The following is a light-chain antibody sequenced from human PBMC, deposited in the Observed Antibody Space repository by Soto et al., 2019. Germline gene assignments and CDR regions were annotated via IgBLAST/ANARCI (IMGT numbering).Light chain of an antibody. CDR1: SSDIGGYDY. CDR2: DVS. V-gene: IGLV2-14*01. CDR3: GSYTSSGTLI. Sequence: QSALTQSDSVSGSPGQSITISCAGTSSDIGGYDYVSWYQQHPGKAPKLMIYDVSNRPSGVSNRFSGSKSGNTASLTISGLQAEDEADYYCGSYTSSGTLIFGGGTKLTVL. J-gene: IGLJ2*01.